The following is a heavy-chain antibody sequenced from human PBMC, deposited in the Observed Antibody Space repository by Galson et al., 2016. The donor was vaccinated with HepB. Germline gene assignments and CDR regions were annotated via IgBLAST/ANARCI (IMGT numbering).Heavy chain of an antibody. V-gene: IGHV3-33*01. CDR2: TWYDGSTK. Sequence: SLRLSCAAYGFTLSTFGMHWVRQAPGKGLEWVALTWYDGSTKYYADSVKGRFTISGDNSKNTVYLQMNSLRVEDTAVYYCARDRGGGYYSMDVWGQGTTVTVSS. CDR3: ARDRGGGYYSMDV. CDR1: GFTLSTFG. J-gene: IGHJ6*02. D-gene: IGHD3-16*01.